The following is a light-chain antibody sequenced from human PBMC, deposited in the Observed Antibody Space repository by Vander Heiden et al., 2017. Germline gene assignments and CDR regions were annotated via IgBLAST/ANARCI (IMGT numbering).Light chain of an antibody. CDR2: DTS. Sequence: AIQLTQSPSSLSASVGDRVTITCRASQGIGSALAWFQQKPGTAPKLLIYDTSRFETGVPSTFSVSGSETDFTLTISSLQPEDFATYYCQQFSRYPRTFGQGTRLEIK. CDR3: QQFSRYPRT. J-gene: IGKJ5*01. CDR1: QGIGSA. V-gene: IGKV1-13*02.